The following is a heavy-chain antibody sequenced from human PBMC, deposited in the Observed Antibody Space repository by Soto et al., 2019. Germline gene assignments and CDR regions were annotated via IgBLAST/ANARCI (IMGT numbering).Heavy chain of an antibody. D-gene: IGHD3-3*01. CDR3: AHRVLRTVFGLVTTTAIYFDF. Sequence: GPTQVKPRQTLTLTCTFSGFSLTTSGVGVGWIRQSPGKAPEWLALIYWDDDKRYSPSLKSRLTITKDTSKNRVVLTMADLDPADTATYYCAHRVLRTVFGLVTTTAIYFDFWGQGTPVAVSS. CDR2: IYWDDDK. V-gene: IGHV2-5*02. CDR1: GFSLTTSGVG. J-gene: IGHJ4*02.